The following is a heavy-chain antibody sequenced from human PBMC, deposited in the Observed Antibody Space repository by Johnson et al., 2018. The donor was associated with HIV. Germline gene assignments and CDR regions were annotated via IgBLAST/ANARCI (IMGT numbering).Heavy chain of an antibody. J-gene: IGHJ3*02. CDR2: ISYDGSNK. Sequence: QVQLVESGGGVVQPGRSLRLSCAASGFTFSSYAMHWVRQAPGKGLEWVAAISYDGSNKYYADSVKGRFTISRDNSKNTLYLQMNSLRAEDTAVYYCARGMVVAATKAFDIWGQGTMVTVSS. V-gene: IGHV3-30-3*01. D-gene: IGHD2-15*01. CDR3: ARGMVVAATKAFDI. CDR1: GFTFSSYA.